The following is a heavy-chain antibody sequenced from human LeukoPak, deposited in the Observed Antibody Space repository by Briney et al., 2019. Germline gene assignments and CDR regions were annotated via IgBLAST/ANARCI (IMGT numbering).Heavy chain of an antibody. J-gene: IGHJ3*02. CDR3: AKGLLYYYGSGSYYTPVDAFDI. D-gene: IGHD3-10*01. CDR2: ITGSGDSA. Sequence: GGSLRLSCAASGFTFRNYAMSWVRQAPGKGLEWVSGITGSGDSAYHADSVKGRFTISRDGSKNTLYLQMDSLRAEDTAIYYCAKGLLYYYGSGSYYTPVDAFDIWGQGTMVTVSS. CDR1: GFTFRNYA. V-gene: IGHV3-23*01.